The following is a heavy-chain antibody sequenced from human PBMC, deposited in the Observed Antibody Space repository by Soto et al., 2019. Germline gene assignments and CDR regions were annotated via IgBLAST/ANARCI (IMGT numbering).Heavy chain of an antibody. J-gene: IGHJ5*02. Sequence: ASVKVSCKASGYTFTSYAMHWVRQAPGQRLEWMGWINAGNGNTKYSQKFQGRVTITRDTSASTAYMELSSLRSEDTAVYYCARDTYYYDRSGYLSSPNWFDPWGQGTLVTVSS. V-gene: IGHV1-3*01. CDR3: ARDTYYYDRSGYLSSPNWFDP. D-gene: IGHD3-22*01. CDR1: GYTFTSYA. CDR2: INAGNGNT.